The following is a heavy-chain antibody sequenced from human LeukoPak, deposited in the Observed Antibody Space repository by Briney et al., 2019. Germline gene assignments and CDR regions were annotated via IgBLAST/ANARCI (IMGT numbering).Heavy chain of an antibody. J-gene: IGHJ4*02. CDR2: IYPGDSDT. CDR1: GYSFTSYW. D-gene: IGHD3-22*01. V-gene: IGHV5-51*01. Sequence: GESLKISCQGSGYSFTSYWIGWVRQMPGKGLEWMGIIYPGDSDTRYSPSFQGQVTISADKSISTAYLQWSSLKASDTAMYYCARPPSLYYDSSGWFDYWGQGTLVTVSS. CDR3: ARPPSLYYDSSGWFDY.